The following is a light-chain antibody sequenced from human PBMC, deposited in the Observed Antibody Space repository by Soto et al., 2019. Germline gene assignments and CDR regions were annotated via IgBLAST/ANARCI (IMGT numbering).Light chain of an antibody. J-gene: IGKJ5*01. CDR2: DAA. Sequence: EIVLTQSPATLSVSPGDRATLSCRASQSVSRYLAWYQQKAGQAPRLVMYDAATRATGIPDRFSGSGSGTGFTLTISSLEPEDFAVYYCQQRGNWPLTFGQGTRLEIQ. CDR1: QSVSRY. CDR3: QQRGNWPLT. V-gene: IGKV3-11*01.